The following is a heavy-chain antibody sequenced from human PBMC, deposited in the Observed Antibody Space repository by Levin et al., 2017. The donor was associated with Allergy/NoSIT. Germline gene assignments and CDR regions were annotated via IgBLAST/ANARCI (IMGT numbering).Heavy chain of an antibody. CDR3: ARGRVRQQLVLPRGHFDY. D-gene: IGHD6-13*01. V-gene: IGHV4-34*01. CDR1: GGSFSGYY. CDR2: INHSGST. Sequence: SETLSLTCAVYGGSFSGYYWSWIRQPPGKGLEWIGEINHSGSTNYNPSLKSRVTISVDTSKNQFSLKLSSVTAADTAVYYCARGRVRQQLVLPRGHFDYWGQGTLVTVSS. J-gene: IGHJ4*02.